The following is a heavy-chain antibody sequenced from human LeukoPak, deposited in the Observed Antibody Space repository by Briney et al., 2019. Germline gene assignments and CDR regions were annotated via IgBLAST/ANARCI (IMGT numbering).Heavy chain of an antibody. V-gene: IGHV4-34*01. CDR2: INHSGST. J-gene: IGHJ6*02. D-gene: IGHD6-25*01. CDR3: ARSRILQRPYRYYYGMDV. CDR1: GGSFSGYY. Sequence: PSETLSLTCAVYGGSFSGYYWSWIRQPPGKGLEWIGEINHSGSTNYNPSLKSRVTISVDTSKNQFSLKLSSVTAADTAVYCCARSRILQRPYRYYYGMDVWGQGTTVTVSS.